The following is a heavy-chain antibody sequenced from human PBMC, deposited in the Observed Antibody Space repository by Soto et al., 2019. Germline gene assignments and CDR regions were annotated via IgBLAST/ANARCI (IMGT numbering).Heavy chain of an antibody. Sequence: SETLSLTCNVSGGSISRRSYYWGLVRQAPGKGLEWIGSTHSSGGTYYSPSLLSRITISADTSKNQFSLKLSSVTAADTAVYYCARVAFYDSSGYLDYWGQGTLVT. J-gene: IGHJ4*02. CDR3: ARVAFYDSSGYLDY. CDR2: THSSGGT. CDR1: GGSISRRSYY. V-gene: IGHV4-39*01. D-gene: IGHD3-22*01.